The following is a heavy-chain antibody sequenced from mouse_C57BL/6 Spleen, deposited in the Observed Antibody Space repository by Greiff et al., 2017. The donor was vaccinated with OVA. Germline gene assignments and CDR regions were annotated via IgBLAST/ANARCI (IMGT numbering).Heavy chain of an antibody. CDR1: CYTFTSYW. CDR3: AILGRDYFDY. Sequence: VQLQPPWAELVKPGASVKVSCKASCYTFTSYWLHWVKQRPGQGLEWIGRIHPSDSDTNYNQKFKGKATLTVDKSSSTAYMQLRRLTSEDAAVYYCAILGRDYFDYWGQGTTLTVSS. J-gene: IGHJ2*01. CDR2: IHPSDSDT. V-gene: IGHV1-74*04. D-gene: IGHD4-1*01.